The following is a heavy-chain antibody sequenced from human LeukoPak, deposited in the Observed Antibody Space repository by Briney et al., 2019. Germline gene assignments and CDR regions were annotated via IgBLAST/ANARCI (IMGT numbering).Heavy chain of an antibody. CDR2: ISGSDGST. CDR1: GFTFSSYA. Sequence: GGSLRLSCAASGFTFSSYAMSWVRQAPGKGLEWVSAISGSDGSTYYADSVKGRFTISRDNSKNTLYLQMNSLRAEDTAVYYCAKHPFPTHYFDYWGQGTLVTVSS. V-gene: IGHV3-23*01. CDR3: AKHPFPTHYFDY. J-gene: IGHJ4*02. D-gene: IGHD4-17*01.